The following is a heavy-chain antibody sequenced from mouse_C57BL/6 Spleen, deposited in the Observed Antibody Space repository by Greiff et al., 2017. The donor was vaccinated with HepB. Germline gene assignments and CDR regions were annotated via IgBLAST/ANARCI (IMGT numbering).Heavy chain of an antibody. Sequence: QVQLQQPGAELVKPGASVKMSCKASGYTFTSYWITWVKQRPGQGLEWIGDIYPGSGSTNYNEKFKSKATLTVETSSSTAYMQLSSLTSEDSAVYYCARDLFDYWGQGTTLTVSS. CDR1: GYTFTSYW. CDR3: ARDLFDY. J-gene: IGHJ2*01. V-gene: IGHV1-55*01. CDR2: IYPGSGST.